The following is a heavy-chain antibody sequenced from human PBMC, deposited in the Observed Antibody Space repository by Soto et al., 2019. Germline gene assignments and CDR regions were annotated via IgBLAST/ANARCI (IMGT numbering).Heavy chain of an antibody. J-gene: IGHJ4*02. Sequence: QVQLVQSGDEVKKPGASVKVSCKASGYTSTSYDITWVRQAPGQGLEWMGWMNPNSRNTGYAQKFQGRVTMTRNTSISTAYLELSSLRSEDTAVYYCARERRGSSDYWGQGPLVTVSS. V-gene: IGHV1-8*01. CDR2: MNPNSRNT. CDR3: ARERRGSSDY. CDR1: GYTSTSYD. D-gene: IGHD3-16*01.